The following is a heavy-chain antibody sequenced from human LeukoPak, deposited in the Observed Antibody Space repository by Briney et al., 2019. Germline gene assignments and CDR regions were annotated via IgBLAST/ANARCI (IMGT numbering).Heavy chain of an antibody. CDR3: ASLSSGWNDGKIIDY. J-gene: IGHJ4*02. V-gene: IGHV1-8*01. Sequence: GASVKVSRKTSGYTFTSYDINWVRQATGQGLEWMGWMNPNNGNTGYAQKFQGRVTMTRNTSISTAYMELSSLRSEDTAVYYCASLSSGWNDGKIIDYWGQGTLVTVSS. CDR1: GYTFTSYD. D-gene: IGHD6-19*01. CDR2: MNPNNGNT.